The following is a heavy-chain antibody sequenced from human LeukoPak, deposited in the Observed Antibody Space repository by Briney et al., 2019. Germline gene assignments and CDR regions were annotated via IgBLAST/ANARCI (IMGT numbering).Heavy chain of an antibody. J-gene: IGHJ4*02. CDR3: ATIDGSYYGGFGY. CDR1: GFTFSDYY. Sequence: GGSLRLSCAASGFTFSDYYMSWIRQAPGKRLEWVSYISSSSSTIYYADSVKGRFTISRDNTKNSLYLQMNSLRAEDTAVYYCATIDGSYYGGFGYWGQGTLVTVSS. CDR2: ISSSSSTI. V-gene: IGHV3-11*04. D-gene: IGHD1-26*01.